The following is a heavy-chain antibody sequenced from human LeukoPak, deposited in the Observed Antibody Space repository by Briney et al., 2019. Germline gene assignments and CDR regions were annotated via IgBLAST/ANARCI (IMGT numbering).Heavy chain of an antibody. Sequence: ASVKVSCKASGYTFTSYAMNWVRQAPGQGRAWMGWINTNTGNPTCAQGFTGRFVFSLDTSVSTAYLQLSSLNAEDTAVYYCARVRRYCSSTTCYGSIDGMDVWGQGTTVTVSS. J-gene: IGHJ6*02. CDR1: GYTFTSYA. CDR3: ARVRRYCSSTTCYGSIDGMDV. CDR2: INTNTGNP. D-gene: IGHD2-2*01. V-gene: IGHV7-4-1*02.